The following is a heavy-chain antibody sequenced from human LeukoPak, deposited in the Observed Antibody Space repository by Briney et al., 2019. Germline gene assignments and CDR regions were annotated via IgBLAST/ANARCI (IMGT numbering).Heavy chain of an antibody. CDR3: AKKGSSWDFDY. V-gene: IGHV3-66*01. D-gene: IGHD6-13*01. CDR1: GFTVSSNY. J-gene: IGHJ4*02. Sequence: PGGSLRLSCAASGFTVSSNYMSWVRQAPGKGLEWVSVIYSGGSTYYADSVKGRFTISRDNSKNTLYLQMNSLRAEDTAVYYCAKKGSSWDFDYWGQETLVTVSS. CDR2: IYSGGST.